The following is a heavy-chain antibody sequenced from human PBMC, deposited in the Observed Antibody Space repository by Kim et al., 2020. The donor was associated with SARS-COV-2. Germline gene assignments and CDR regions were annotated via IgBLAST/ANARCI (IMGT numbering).Heavy chain of an antibody. Sequence: AQKFQGRVTITADKSTSTAYMELSSLRSEDTAVYYCARFSVSTIGDWFDPWGQGTLVTVSS. V-gene: IGHV1-69*02. CDR3: ARFSVSTIGDWFDP. J-gene: IGHJ5*02. D-gene: IGHD3-9*01.